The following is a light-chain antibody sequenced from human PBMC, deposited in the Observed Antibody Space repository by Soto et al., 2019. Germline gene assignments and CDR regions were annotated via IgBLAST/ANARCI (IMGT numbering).Light chain of an antibody. V-gene: IGKV1-9*01. CDR3: QQFRMYPPT. CDR2: AAS. J-gene: IGKJ4*01. Sequence: IPLTQSPSSLSASVGDRVTITWRASQDIGIYLAWYQQKPGEAPKLLIYAASTLYGGVPSRFSGSGSGTDFALTITSLQAEDFATYYCQQFRMYPPTFGGGTKVDIK. CDR1: QDIGIY.